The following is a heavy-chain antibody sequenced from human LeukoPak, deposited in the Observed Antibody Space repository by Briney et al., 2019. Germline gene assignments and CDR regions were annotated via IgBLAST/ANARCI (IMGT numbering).Heavy chain of an antibody. D-gene: IGHD3-3*01. J-gene: IGHJ4*02. V-gene: IGHV3-23*01. CDR1: GFTFSSYA. Sequence: PGGSLRLSCPASGFTFSSYAMSWVRQAPGKGLEWVSAISGSGGSTYYADSVKGRFTISRDNSKNTLYLQMNSLRAEDTAVYYCAKDPVYYDFWSGYQNYFDYWGQGTLVTVSS. CDR3: AKDPVYYDFWSGYQNYFDY. CDR2: ISGSGGST.